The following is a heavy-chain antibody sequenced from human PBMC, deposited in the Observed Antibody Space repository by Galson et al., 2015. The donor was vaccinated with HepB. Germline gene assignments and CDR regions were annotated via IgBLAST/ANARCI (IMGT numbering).Heavy chain of an antibody. CDR3: AREIYSNNVGDAFDL. V-gene: IGHV3-21*01. D-gene: IGHD4-11*01. J-gene: IGHJ3*01. Sequence: SLRLSCAASGFSFSSHNMTWVRQAPGKGPEWVSSINSLSSNIYYADSVKGRFTVSRDNAKNSLLLQMNSLRAEDTAVYYCAREIYSNNVGDAFDLWGQGTMVTVSS. CDR1: GFSFSSHN. CDR2: INSLSSNI.